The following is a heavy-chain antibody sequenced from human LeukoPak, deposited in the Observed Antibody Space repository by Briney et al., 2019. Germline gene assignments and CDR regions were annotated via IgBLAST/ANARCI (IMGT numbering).Heavy chain of an antibody. J-gene: IGHJ4*02. CDR2: ISYDGSDK. Sequence: GGSLRLSCAASGFTFSSYAVHWVRQAPGKGLEWVAVISYDGSDKYYADSVKGRFTISRDNSKNTLYLQMNSLRAEDTAVYYCARSLGQLAPFDYWGQGSLVTVSS. CDR1: GFTFSSYA. V-gene: IGHV3-30*04. D-gene: IGHD6-6*01. CDR3: ARSLGQLAPFDY.